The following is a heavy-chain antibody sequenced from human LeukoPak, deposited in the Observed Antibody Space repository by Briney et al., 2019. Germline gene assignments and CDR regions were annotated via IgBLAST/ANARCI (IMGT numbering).Heavy chain of an antibody. V-gene: IGHV1-46*01. D-gene: IGHD2-2*01. CDR1: GYTFTSYY. CDR2: IHPSGGST. Sequence: ASVNVSCMASGYTFTSYYMHWVRQAPGQELPWMGIIHPSGGSTSYAQKFQGRATMTRDTSTSTVYMELCSLRSEDTAVYYCARACSSTSCGFDYWAQGTLVTVSS. CDR3: ARACSSTSCGFDY. J-gene: IGHJ4*02.